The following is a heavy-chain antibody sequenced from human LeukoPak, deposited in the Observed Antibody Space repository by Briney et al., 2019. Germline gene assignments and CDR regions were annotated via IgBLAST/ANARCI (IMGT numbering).Heavy chain of an antibody. CDR2: IKQDGSEK. CDR1: GFTFSSYA. CDR3: ARGSFVAVAGTRYEPYYFDY. D-gene: IGHD6-19*01. J-gene: IGHJ4*02. V-gene: IGHV3-7*05. Sequence: GGSLRLSCAASGFTFSSYAMSWVRQAPGKGLEWVANIKQDGSEKYYVGSVKGRFTISRDNAKNSLYLQMNSLRAEDTAVYYCARGSFVAVAGTRYEPYYFDYWGQGTLVTVSP.